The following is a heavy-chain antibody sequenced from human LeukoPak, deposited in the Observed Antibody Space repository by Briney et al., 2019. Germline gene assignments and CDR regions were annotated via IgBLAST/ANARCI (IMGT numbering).Heavy chain of an antibody. D-gene: IGHD6-19*01. CDR2: IRSKAYGGTT. Sequence: GGSLRLSCTASGFTFGDYAMSWFRQAPGKGLEWVGFIRSKAYGGTTEYAASVKGRFTISRDDSKSIAYLQMNSLKTEDTAVYYRTRDLSWLFYGMDVWGQGTTVTVSS. V-gene: IGHV3-49*03. CDR1: GFTFGDYA. CDR3: TRDLSWLFYGMDV. J-gene: IGHJ6*02.